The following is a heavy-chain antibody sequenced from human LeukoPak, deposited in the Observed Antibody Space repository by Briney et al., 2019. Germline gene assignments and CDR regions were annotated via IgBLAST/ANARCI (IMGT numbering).Heavy chain of an antibody. V-gene: IGHV4-30-2*01. CDR3: ARGASWIDF. CDR1: GVSISSADYS. Sequence: SETLSLTCGVSGVSISSADYSWSWIRQPPGKGLEWIGYVYHTGSTHYNPSLRSRVTMSVDRSKNQFSLRLTSVTVADTAVYYCARGASWIDFWGQGTLVTVSS. J-gene: IGHJ4*02. CDR2: VYHTGST. D-gene: IGHD1-1*01.